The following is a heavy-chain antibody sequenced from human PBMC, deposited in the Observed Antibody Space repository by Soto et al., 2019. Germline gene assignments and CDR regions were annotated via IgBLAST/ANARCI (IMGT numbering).Heavy chain of an antibody. CDR2: INGDGGST. CDR1: GFTFSSYW. Sequence: GGSLRLSCAASGFTFSSYWMHWVRQAPGKGVVWVSRINGDGGSTNYADSVKGRFTISRDNAKNTVYLQVDSLRAEDTAVYYCARGLYLKYGQDYRGQGTLVTVSS. D-gene: IGHD2-2*01. V-gene: IGHV3-74*01. J-gene: IGHJ4*02. CDR3: ARGLYLKYGQDY.